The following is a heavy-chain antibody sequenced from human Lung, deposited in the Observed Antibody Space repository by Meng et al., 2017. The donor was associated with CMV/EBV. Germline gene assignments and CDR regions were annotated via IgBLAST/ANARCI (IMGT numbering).Heavy chain of an antibody. CDR1: GYTFTAHY. CDR2: IHPHRGDT. V-gene: IGHV1-2*02. D-gene: IGHD7-27*01. Sequence: ASXXVSWKASGYTFTAHYFHWVRQAPGQGLEWMGWIHPHRGDTNYAQQFQGRVTLTRDTSINTGYMELTRLTSDDTAVYYCARDNNGGPDYWGQGTLVTVSS. CDR3: ARDNNGGPDY. J-gene: IGHJ4*02.